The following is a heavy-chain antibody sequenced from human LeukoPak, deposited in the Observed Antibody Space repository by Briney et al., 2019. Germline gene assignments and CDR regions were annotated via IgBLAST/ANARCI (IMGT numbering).Heavy chain of an antibody. CDR3: ARQRYTDWFDP. CDR2: IYYSGST. CDR1: GGSISSYY. Sequence: SETLSLTCTVSGGSISSYYWSWIRQPPGKGLEWIGYIYYSGSTNYNPSLKSRVTISVDTSKNQFSLKLSSVTAADTAVHYCARQRYTDWFDPWGQGTLVTVSS. J-gene: IGHJ5*02. D-gene: IGHD1-1*01. V-gene: IGHV4-59*01.